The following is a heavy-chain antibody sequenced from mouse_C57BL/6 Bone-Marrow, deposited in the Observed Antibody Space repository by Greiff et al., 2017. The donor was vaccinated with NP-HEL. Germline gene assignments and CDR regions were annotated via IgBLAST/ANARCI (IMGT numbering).Heavy chain of an antibody. Sequence: EVQGVESGGGLVKPGGSLKLSCAASGFTFSDYGMHWVRQAPEKGLEWVAYISSGSSTIYYADTVKGRFTISRDNAKNTLFLQMTSLRSEDTAMYYCARPTTVVATSYFDYWGQGTTLTVSS. J-gene: IGHJ2*01. CDR2: ISSGSSTI. CDR1: GFTFSDYG. D-gene: IGHD1-1*01. CDR3: ARPTTVVATSYFDY. V-gene: IGHV5-17*01.